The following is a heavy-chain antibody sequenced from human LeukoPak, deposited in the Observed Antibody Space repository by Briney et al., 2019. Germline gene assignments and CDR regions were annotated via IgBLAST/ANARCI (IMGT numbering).Heavy chain of an antibody. CDR2: IYYSGST. Sequence: SETLSLTCTVSGYSISSGYYWGWIRQPPGKGLEWIGSIYYSGSTYYNPSLKSRVTISVDTSKNQFSLKLSSVTAADTAVYYCARLTVTWGYWGQGTLVTVSS. V-gene: IGHV4-38-2*02. D-gene: IGHD4-17*01. J-gene: IGHJ4*02. CDR3: ARLTVTWGY. CDR1: GYSISSGYY.